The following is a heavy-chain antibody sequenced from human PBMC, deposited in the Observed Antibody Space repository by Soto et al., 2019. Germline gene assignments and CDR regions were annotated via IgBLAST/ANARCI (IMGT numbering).Heavy chain of an antibody. CDR2: ISSSDYI. CDR1: GVTFNSYT. CDR3: ARARVYATGPLDF. V-gene: IGHV3-21*06. D-gene: IGHD6-13*01. Sequence: GGSLRLSCAASGVTFNSYTMNWVLQAPGKGLEWVSSISSSDYIYYADSMKGRVTISRDNAKNSLFLDMNSLTGEDTAVYYCARARVYATGPLDFWGQGTLVTVSS. J-gene: IGHJ4*02.